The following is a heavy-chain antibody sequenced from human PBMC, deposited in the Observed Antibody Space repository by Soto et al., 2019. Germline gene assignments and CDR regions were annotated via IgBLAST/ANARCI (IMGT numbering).Heavy chain of an antibody. D-gene: IGHD1-20*01. CDR3: ASVYTWNDY. CDR2: IRNKANSYTT. CDR1: GFTFSDHY. V-gene: IGHV3-72*01. Sequence: EVQLVESGGGLVQPGGSLRLSCAASGFTFSDHYMDWVRQAPGKGLEWVGRIRNKANSYTTEYAASVKGRFTISRDDSKNSLYLQMNSLKTEDTAVYYCASVYTWNDYWGQGTLVTVSS. J-gene: IGHJ4*02.